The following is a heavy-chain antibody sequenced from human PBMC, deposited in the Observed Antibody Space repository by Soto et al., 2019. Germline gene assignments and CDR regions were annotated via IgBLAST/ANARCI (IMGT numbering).Heavy chain of an antibody. CDR3: ARERGGYSSDF. CDR1: GFSFSNYW. D-gene: IGHD2-15*01. J-gene: IGHJ4*02. Sequence: GGSLRLSCAASGFSFSNYWMHWIRQVPGKGLEWVSRINGDGDYTKYADSVKGRITISRDKAKKTLNLQMISLRAEDTAVYYCARERGGYSSDFWGQGTLVTVSS. CDR2: INGDGDYT. V-gene: IGHV3-74*01.